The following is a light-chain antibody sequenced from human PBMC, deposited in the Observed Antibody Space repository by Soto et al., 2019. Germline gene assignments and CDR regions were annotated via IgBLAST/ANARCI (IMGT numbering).Light chain of an antibody. CDR3: QQYGSAPPLT. CDR2: GAS. Sequence: EFVLTQSPGTLSLSPGERATLSCRASQSVGSNSLAWYQQKPGQAPRILIYGASTRAAGIPDRFSGSGSGTDFTFTISRVEPEDFAVYYCQQYGSAPPLTFGGGTKVEIK. J-gene: IGKJ4*02. V-gene: IGKV3-20*01. CDR1: QSVGSNS.